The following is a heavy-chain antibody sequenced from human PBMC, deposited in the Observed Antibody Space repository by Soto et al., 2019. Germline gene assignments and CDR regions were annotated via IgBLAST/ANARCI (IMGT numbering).Heavy chain of an antibody. CDR2: VIPVFLNS. V-gene: IGHV1-69*06. D-gene: IGHD3-16*01. CDR3: VRGGGEMANPPPYLY. CDR1: GGTFDRYA. Sequence: GASVKVSCKASGGTFDRYAISWVRQAPGQGLEWMGGVIPVFLNSNYAQKFQGRVTITADKSTNTVYMEMNSLKSEDTAVYYCVRGGGEMANPPPYLYWGQGTQVTAPQ. J-gene: IGHJ4*02.